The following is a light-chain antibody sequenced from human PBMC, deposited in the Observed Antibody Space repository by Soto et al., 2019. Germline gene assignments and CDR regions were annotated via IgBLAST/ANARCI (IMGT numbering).Light chain of an antibody. CDR1: QSVSSSY. CDR3: QQYGSAPYT. CDR2: GAS. J-gene: IGKJ2*01. V-gene: IGKV3-20*01. Sequence: EIVLTQSPGTLSLSPGERATLSCRASQSVSSSYLAWYQQKPGQAPRLLTYGASSRATGIPDRFSGSGSGTDFTLTISRLEPEDFAVYYCQQYGSAPYTCGEGTKLEIK.